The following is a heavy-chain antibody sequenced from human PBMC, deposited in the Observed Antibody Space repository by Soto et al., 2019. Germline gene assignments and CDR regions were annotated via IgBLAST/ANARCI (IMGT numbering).Heavy chain of an antibody. CDR3: ARGGQGRSWKNWFDP. Sequence: QVQLVQSGAEVKKPGPPVKVSCKASGGTLASYAFSWVRKAPGQGLEGMGGIIPIFGTATYAQKFQGRVTITADESTSTAYMELSSLRSEDTAVYYYARGGQGRSWKNWFDPWGQGTLVTVSS. CDR2: IIPIFGTA. J-gene: IGHJ5*02. D-gene: IGHD6-13*01. CDR1: GGTLASYA. V-gene: IGHV1-69*01.